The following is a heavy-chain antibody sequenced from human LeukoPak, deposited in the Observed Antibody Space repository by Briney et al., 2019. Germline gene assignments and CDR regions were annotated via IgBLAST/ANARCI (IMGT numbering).Heavy chain of an antibody. D-gene: IGHD2-21*02. Sequence: GRSLRLSCAASGFTFSSYGMHWVRQAPGKGLEWVAVISYDGSNKYYADSVKGRFTISRDNSKNTLYLQMNSLRAEDTAVYYCARDQKLAYCGGDCYSNYYYYYGMDVWGQGTTVTVSS. V-gene: IGHV3-30*03. J-gene: IGHJ6*02. CDR1: GFTFSSYG. CDR3: ARDQKLAYCGGDCYSNYYYYYGMDV. CDR2: ISYDGSNK.